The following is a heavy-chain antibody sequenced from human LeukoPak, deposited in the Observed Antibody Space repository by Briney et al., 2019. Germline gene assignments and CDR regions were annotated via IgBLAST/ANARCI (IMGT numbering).Heavy chain of an antibody. Sequence: SETLPLTCIVSGGFISSYYWSWIRQTPGKGLEWIAFINYSGRIRYNPSLQSRVSISLDTSKNHFSLQLRSVMAADTAVYYCARLVDYDNSGDPDIFDIWGQGTIVSIS. CDR2: INYSGRI. CDR3: ARLVDYDNSGDPDIFDI. CDR1: GGFISSYY. J-gene: IGHJ3*02. D-gene: IGHD3-22*01. V-gene: IGHV4-59*01.